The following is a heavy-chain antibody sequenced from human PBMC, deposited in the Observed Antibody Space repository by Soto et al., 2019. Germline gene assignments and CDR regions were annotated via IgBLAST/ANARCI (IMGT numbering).Heavy chain of an antibody. CDR3: AAPAGYSGYDYYYGMDV. D-gene: IGHD5-12*01. CDR1: GFTFSSYG. V-gene: IGHV3-30*03. CDR2: ISYDGSNK. Sequence: QVQLVESGGGVVQPGRSLRLSCAASGFTFSSYGMHWVRQAPGKGLEWVAVISYDGSNKYYADSVKGRFTISRDNSKNTLYLQMNSLRAEDTAVYYCAAPAGYSGYDYYYGMDVWGQGTTVTVSS. J-gene: IGHJ6*02.